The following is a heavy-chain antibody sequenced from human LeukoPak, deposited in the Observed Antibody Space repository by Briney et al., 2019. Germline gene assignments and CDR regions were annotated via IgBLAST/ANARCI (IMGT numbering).Heavy chain of an antibody. CDR1: GFTFNSYS. D-gene: IGHD2-21*01. J-gene: IGHJ4*02. CDR3: ARAPVAGPSLIAY. Sequence: GGSLRLSCAASGFTFNSYSMNWVRQAPGKGLEWVSSISGSGSYIYYADSVKGRFTISRDNTKNSLFLQMNSLRAEDTAVYYCARAPVAGPSLIAYWGQGTLVTVSS. V-gene: IGHV3-21*01. CDR2: ISGSGSYI.